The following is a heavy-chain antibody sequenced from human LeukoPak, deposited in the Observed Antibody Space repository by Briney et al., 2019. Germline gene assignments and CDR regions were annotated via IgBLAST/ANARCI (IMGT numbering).Heavy chain of an antibody. D-gene: IGHD2-15*01. V-gene: IGHV3-23*01. J-gene: IGHJ4*02. CDR2: ISGSGGNT. CDR1: GFTFSSYA. Sequence: PGGSLRLSCAASGFTFSSYAMSWVRQAPGKGLEWVSAISGSGGNTYYADSVKGRFTISRDNSKNTLSLQMSSLRAEDTALYYCAKLGRWSSYYFEYWGQGTLATVSS. CDR3: AKLGRWSSYYFEY.